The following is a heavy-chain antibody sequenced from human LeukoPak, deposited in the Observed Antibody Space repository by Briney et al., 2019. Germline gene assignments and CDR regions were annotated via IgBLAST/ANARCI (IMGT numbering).Heavy chain of an antibody. J-gene: IGHJ6*03. CDR2: INHSGST. D-gene: IGHD4-17*01. CDR1: GGSFSGYY. Sequence: KTSETLSLTCAVYGGSFSGYYWSWIRPPPGKGLEWIGEINHSGSTNYNPSLKSRVTISVDTSKNQFSLKLSSVTAADTAVYYCARFGAGGDYPYYYYCMDVWGKGTTVTVSS. CDR3: ARFGAGGDYPYYYYCMDV. V-gene: IGHV4-34*01.